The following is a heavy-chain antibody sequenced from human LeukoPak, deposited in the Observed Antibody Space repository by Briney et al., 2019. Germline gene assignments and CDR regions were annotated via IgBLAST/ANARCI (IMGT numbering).Heavy chain of an antibody. D-gene: IGHD6-6*01. Sequence: SETLSLTCTVSGGSISTYWNWIRQPPGKGLEWIGYIYHSGSTNYNPSLQSRVTISVDTSKNQFSLNLNSVTAADTAVYYCARGGAARLHFQNWGRGTLVTVSS. CDR3: ARGGAARLHFQN. J-gene: IGHJ1*01. V-gene: IGHV4-59*01. CDR2: IYHSGST. CDR1: GGSISTY.